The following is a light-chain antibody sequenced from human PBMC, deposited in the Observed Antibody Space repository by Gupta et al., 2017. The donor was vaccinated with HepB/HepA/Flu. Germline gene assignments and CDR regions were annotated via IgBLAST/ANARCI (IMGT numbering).Light chain of an antibody. CDR1: QSISTY. CDR3: QQRSSWYT. CDR2: DAS. Sequence: EIVLTQSPATLSLSPGERATLSCRASQSISTYLAWYQQKPGQAPRLLIYDASNRATGIPARFSGSGYGTDFTLTSSSREHEDCAVYYVQQRSSWYTFGRGTKLEIK. V-gene: IGKV3-11*01. J-gene: IGKJ2*01.